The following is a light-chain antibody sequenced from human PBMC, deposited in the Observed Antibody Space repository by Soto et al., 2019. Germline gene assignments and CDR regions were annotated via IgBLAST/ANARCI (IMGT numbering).Light chain of an antibody. CDR3: QSYDGRLSGYV. Sequence: CVRTHPPSVSRTPGHTGFISCSGSSSNIGAPYDVNWYRQIPGTAPKLLIYGNHNRPSGVPERFSGSKSGTSATLAITGLQAEEEADYYCQSYDGRLSGYVFGTGTKVTVL. J-gene: IGLJ1*01. V-gene: IGLV1-40*01. CDR1: SSNIGAPYD. CDR2: GNH.